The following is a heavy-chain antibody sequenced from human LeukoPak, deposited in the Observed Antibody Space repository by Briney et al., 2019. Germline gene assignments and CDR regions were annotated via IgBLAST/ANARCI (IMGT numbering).Heavy chain of an antibody. Sequence: SETLSLTCTVSGDSISSYFWSWIRQPAGKGLEWIGRIYTTGSTNYNPSLKSRVTMSVDTSKNQFSLKLSSVTAADTAVYYCARDEDYGDYYFDYWGQGTLVTVSS. J-gene: IGHJ4*02. V-gene: IGHV4-4*07. CDR2: IYTTGST. CDR1: GDSISSYF. CDR3: ARDEDYGDYYFDY. D-gene: IGHD4-17*01.